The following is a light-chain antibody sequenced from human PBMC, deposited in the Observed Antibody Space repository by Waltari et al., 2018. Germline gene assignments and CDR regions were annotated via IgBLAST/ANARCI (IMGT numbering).Light chain of an antibody. V-gene: IGKV3-15*01. Sequence: EIVMTQSPATLSVSPGERATLSCRASQSVNSNLAWYQQRPSQAPRLLIYGAFTRATGVPARFSGSGSGTEFTLTISSLQSEDLAVYYCQQYNNWYAFGQGTKLEIK. CDR2: GAF. CDR3: QQYNNWYA. J-gene: IGKJ2*01. CDR1: QSVNSN.